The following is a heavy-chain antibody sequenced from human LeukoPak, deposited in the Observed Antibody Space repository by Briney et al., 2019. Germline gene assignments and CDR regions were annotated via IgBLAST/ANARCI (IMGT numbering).Heavy chain of an antibody. CDR3: AKADSSGYLSRLGDAFDI. CDR1: GFTFSSYA. V-gene: IGHV3-23*01. J-gene: IGHJ3*02. CDR2: ISGSGGST. D-gene: IGHD3-22*01. Sequence: PGGSLRLSCAASGFTFSSYAMSCVRQAPGKGVEWVSAISGSGGSTYYADSVKGRFTISRDNSKNTLYLQMNSLRAEDTAVYYCAKADSSGYLSRLGDAFDIWGQGTMVTVSS.